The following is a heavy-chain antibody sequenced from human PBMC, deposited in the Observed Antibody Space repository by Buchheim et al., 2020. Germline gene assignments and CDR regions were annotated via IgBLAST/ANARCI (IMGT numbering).Heavy chain of an antibody. Sequence: EVQLVESGGGLVQPGGSLRLSCAASGFTFSSYSMNWVRQAPGKGLEWVSYISSSSSTIYYADSVKGRFTISRDNAKNSLYLQMNSLRAEDTAVYYCASLSSSGYYEGWYFDLWGRGTL. J-gene: IGHJ2*01. CDR3: ASLSSSGYYEGWYFDL. CDR1: GFTFSSYS. V-gene: IGHV3-48*01. CDR2: ISSSSSTI. D-gene: IGHD3-22*01.